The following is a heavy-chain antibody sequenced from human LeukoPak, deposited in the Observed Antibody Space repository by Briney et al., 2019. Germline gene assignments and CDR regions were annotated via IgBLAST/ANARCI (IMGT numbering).Heavy chain of an antibody. CDR2: ISAYNGNT. D-gene: IGHD1-26*01. Sequence: ASVTVSCKASGYTFTGYYMHWVRQAPGQGLEWMGWISAYNGNTNYAQKLQGRVTMTTDTSTSTAYMELRSLRSDDTAVYYCALVGATACWGQGTLVTVSS. J-gene: IGHJ4*02. CDR3: ALVGATAC. V-gene: IGHV1-18*04. CDR1: GYTFTGYY.